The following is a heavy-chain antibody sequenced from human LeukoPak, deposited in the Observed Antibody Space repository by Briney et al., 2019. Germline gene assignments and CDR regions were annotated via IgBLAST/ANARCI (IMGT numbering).Heavy chain of an antibody. CDR3: ARDPGGDYIYQAYYFDY. Sequence: PSETLSLTCTVSGGSISSSSYYWGWIRQPPGKGLEWIGSIYYSGSTYYNPSLKSRVTISVDTSKNQFSLKLNSVTAADTAVYYCARDPGGDYIYQAYYFDYWGQGTLVTVSS. CDR1: GGSISSSSYY. CDR2: IYYSGST. D-gene: IGHD4-17*01. V-gene: IGHV4-39*07. J-gene: IGHJ4*02.